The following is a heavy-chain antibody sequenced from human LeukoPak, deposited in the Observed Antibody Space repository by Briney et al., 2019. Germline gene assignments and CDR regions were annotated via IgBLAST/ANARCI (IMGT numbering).Heavy chain of an antibody. CDR1: GYTFTSYG. CDR3: ARLSYYYYSSGYYSGGFDY. V-gene: IGHV1-18*01. D-gene: IGHD3-22*01. J-gene: IGHJ4*02. Sequence: ASVKVSCKASGYTFTSYGISWVRQAPGQGLEWMGWISAYNGNTNYAQKLQGRVTMTTDTSTSTAYMELRSLRSDDTAVYYCARLSYYYYSSGYYSGGFDYWGQGTLVTVSS. CDR2: ISAYNGNT.